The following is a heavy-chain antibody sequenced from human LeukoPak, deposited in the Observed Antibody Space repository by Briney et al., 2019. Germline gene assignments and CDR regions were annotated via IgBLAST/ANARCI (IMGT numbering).Heavy chain of an antibody. D-gene: IGHD3-9*01. CDR3: ARAPYDILTGYFLFDS. CDR1: GSAVSSDDHF. V-gene: IGHV4-30-2*01. J-gene: IGHJ4*02. CDR2: IYHRGST. Sequence: SQTLSLTCAVSGSAVSSDDHFWSWMRQPPGRGLEWIGYIYHRGSTSYNPSLRSQVTVSLDKSRNQFSLNLYSVTAADTAVYYCARAPYDILTGYFLFDSWGQGTLITFSS.